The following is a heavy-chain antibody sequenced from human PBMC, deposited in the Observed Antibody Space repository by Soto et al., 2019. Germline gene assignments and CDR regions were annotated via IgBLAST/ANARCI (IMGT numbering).Heavy chain of an antibody. CDR3: AKGSGYDLSTHNWFDP. V-gene: IGHV3-9*01. Sequence: GGSLRLSCAASGFTFDDYAMHWVRQAPGKGLEWVSSISWNSGSLGYADSVKGRFTISRDNAKNSLYLQMSSLRAEDTALYYCAKGSGYDLSTHNWFDPWGQGTLVTVSS. CDR1: GFTFDDYA. CDR2: ISWNSGSL. J-gene: IGHJ5*02. D-gene: IGHD5-12*01.